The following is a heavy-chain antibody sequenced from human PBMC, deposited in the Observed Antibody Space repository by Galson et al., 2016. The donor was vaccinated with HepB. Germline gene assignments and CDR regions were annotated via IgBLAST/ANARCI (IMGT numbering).Heavy chain of an antibody. J-gene: IGHJ4*02. V-gene: IGHV4-39*01. CDR1: GGSISSDYY. D-gene: IGHD6-13*01. CDR2: LYSGEDT. Sequence: SETLSLTCIVSGGSISSDYYWGWIRQPPGRGLEWIGSLYSGEDTYYNPSLTRRVTVSADTSRNQFFLSLTSVTAADTAIYYCVRLGTAAAVANRRGSVYWGQGTRVTVSS. CDR3: VRLGTAAAVANRRGSVY.